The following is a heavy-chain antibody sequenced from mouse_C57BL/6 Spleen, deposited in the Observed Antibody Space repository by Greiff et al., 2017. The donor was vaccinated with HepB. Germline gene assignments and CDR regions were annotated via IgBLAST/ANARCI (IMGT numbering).Heavy chain of an antibody. CDR1: GYTFTSYW. CDR2: IDPSDSYT. CDR3: ARYYSHAMDY. J-gene: IGHJ4*01. Sequence: QVQLQQPGAELVKPGASVKLSCKASGYTFTSYWMLWVKQRPGQGLEWIGEIDPSDSYTNYNQKFKGEATLTVDTSSSTAYMQLSSLTSEDSAVYYCARYYSHAMDYWGQGTSVTVSS. V-gene: IGHV1-50*01. D-gene: IGHD1-1*01.